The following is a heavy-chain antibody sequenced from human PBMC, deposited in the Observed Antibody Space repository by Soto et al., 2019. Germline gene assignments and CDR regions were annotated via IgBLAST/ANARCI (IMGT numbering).Heavy chain of an antibody. CDR3: ARTMTTVTRRGMDV. V-gene: IGHV1-2*02. D-gene: IGHD4-17*01. CDR2: INPNSGGT. J-gene: IGHJ6*02. Sequence: GASAKVSCKASGYTFTGYLMHWVRQAPGQGLEWMGWINPNSGGTNSAQKFQGRITMTRDTSISTAYMELSSLTFDDTAIYYCARTMTTVTRRGMDVWGQGTTVTVSS. CDR1: GYTFTGYL.